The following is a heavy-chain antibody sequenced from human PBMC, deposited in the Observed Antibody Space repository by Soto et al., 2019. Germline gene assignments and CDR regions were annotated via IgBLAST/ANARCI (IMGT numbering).Heavy chain of an antibody. CDR1: GGSFSGYY. CDR3: AREDGYCSSTSCYPFDP. V-gene: IGHV4-34*01. Sequence: QVQLQQWGAGLLKPSETLSLTCAVYGGSFSGYYWSWIRQPPGKGLEWIGEINHSGSTNYNPFLKRRVTISVDTSKNQFSLKLSSVTAADTAVYYCAREDGYCSSTSCYPFDPWGQGTLVTVSS. CDR2: INHSGST. D-gene: IGHD2-2*03. J-gene: IGHJ5*02.